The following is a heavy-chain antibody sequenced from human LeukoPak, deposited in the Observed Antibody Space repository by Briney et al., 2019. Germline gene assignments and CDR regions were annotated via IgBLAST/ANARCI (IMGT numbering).Heavy chain of an antibody. Sequence: GGSLRLSCAASGFTFSNAWMSWVRQAPGKGLEWVGRIKSKTDGGTTDYAAPVKGRFTISRDDSKNTLYLQMNSLKTEDTAVYYCTTDVLLLRSGYDLRPGRPSKGSLDYWGQGTLVTVSS. V-gene: IGHV3-15*01. CDR1: GFTFSNAW. D-gene: IGHD5-12*01. CDR3: TTDVLLLRSGYDLRPGRPSKGSLDY. J-gene: IGHJ4*02. CDR2: IKSKTDGGTT.